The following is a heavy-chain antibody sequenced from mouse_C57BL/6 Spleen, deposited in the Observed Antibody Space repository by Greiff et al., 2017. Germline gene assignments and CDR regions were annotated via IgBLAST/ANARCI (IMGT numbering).Heavy chain of an antibody. Sequence: QVHVKQSGPGLVAPSQSLSITCTVSGFSLTSYGVHWVRQPPGKGLEWLVVIWSDGSTTYNSALKSRLSISKDNSKSQVFLKMNSLQTDDTAMYYCASLPVDYAETHYYAMDYWGQGTSGTVSS. CDR2: IWSDGST. V-gene: IGHV2-6*03. CDR1: GFSLTSYG. CDR3: ASLPVDYAETHYYAMDY. J-gene: IGHJ4*01. D-gene: IGHD2-13*01.